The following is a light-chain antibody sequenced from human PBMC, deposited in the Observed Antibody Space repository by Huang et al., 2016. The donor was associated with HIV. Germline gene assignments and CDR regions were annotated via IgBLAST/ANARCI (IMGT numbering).Light chain of an antibody. V-gene: IGKV3-15*01. Sequence: EIVMTQSPATLSVSPGERATLSCRASQNVNNNLAWYQQRPGQAPRLLIYGASTRATGIPARFSGSGSGTDFTLTISSLQSEDFAVYYCQQYKNLWTFGQGTKVEFK. CDR3: QQYKNLWT. CDR2: GAS. J-gene: IGKJ1*01. CDR1: QNVNNN.